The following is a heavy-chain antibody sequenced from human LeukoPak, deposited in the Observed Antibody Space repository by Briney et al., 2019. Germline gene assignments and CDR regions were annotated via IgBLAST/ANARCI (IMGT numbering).Heavy chain of an antibody. CDR3: VRDDVSP. J-gene: IGHJ5*02. CDR2: INPNSGGT. V-gene: IGHV1-2*02. Sequence: ASVKVSCTTSGYTFTGYYIHWVRQAPGQGLEWMGWINPNSGGTNYAQNFQGRVTMTRDTSITTAYMELSRLTSDDTAVYYCVRDDVSPWGQGTLVTVSS. CDR1: GYTFTGYY.